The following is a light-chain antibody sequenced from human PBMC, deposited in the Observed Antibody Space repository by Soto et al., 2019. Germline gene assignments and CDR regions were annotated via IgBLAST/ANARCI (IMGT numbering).Light chain of an antibody. V-gene: IGLV2-14*03. J-gene: IGLJ1*01. CDR3: SSYTTSNTRQIV. CDR1: SSDVGGYNY. CDR2: DVS. Sequence: QSALTQPASVSGSPGQSITISCTGTSSDVGGYNYVSWYQHHPGKAPKLMIYDVSNRHSGVSNRFSGSKSGNTASLTISGLQPEDEADYYCSSYTTSNTRQIVLGTGTKLTVL.